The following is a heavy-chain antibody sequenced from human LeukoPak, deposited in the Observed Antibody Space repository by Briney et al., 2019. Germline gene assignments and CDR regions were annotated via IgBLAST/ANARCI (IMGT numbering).Heavy chain of an antibody. CDR1: GFTFNNYP. V-gene: IGHV3-23*01. CDR3: AKAPNYYYGSGSYGLVDY. CDR2: IGGEKSGSWT. Sequence: GGSLRLSCAASGFTFNNYPMGWVRQAPGKGLEWLSAIGGEKSGSWTKSADSVKGRFTISRDNSENTLYLQMDSLTVEDTAVYYCAKAPNYYYGSGSYGLVDYWGQGTLVTVSS. D-gene: IGHD3-10*01. J-gene: IGHJ4*02.